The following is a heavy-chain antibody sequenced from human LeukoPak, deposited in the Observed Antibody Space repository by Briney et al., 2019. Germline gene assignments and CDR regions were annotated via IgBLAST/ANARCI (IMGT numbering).Heavy chain of an antibody. V-gene: IGHV3-23*01. CDR3: ATLSGYSSSWYLSGWFDP. J-gene: IGHJ5*02. Sequence: PGGSLRLSCAASGFTFSSYAMSWVRQAPGKGLEWVSAISGSGGSTYYADSVKGRFTISRDNSKNTLYLQMNSLRAEDTAVYYCATLSGYSSSWYLSGWFDPWGQGTLVTVSS. CDR2: ISGSGGST. CDR1: GFTFSSYA. D-gene: IGHD6-13*01.